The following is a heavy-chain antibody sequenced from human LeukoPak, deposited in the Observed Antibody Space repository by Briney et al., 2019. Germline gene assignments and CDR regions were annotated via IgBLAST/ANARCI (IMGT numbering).Heavy chain of an antibody. J-gene: IGHJ4*02. V-gene: IGHV4-39*07. D-gene: IGHD2-15*01. Sequence: SETLSLTCTVSGGSISSSSYYWGWIRQPPGKGLEWIGSIYYSGSTYYNPSLKSRVTISVDTSKNQFSLKLSSVTAADTAVYYCARTYCSGGSCYPYYFDYWGQGTLVTVSS. CDR2: IYYSGST. CDR3: ARTYCSGGSCYPYYFDY. CDR1: GGSISSSSYY.